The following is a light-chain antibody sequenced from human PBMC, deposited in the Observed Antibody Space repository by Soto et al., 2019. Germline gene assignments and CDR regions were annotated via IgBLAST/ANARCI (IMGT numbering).Light chain of an antibody. J-gene: IGKJ1*01. Sequence: DIQMTQSPSSLSASVGDRVTITCRASQSISSYLNWYQQKPGKATKLLIYAASSLQSGVPSRFSGSGFGTDFTLTISSLQPEDFANYYCQQSYSWWTFGQGTKVEIK. CDR3: QQSYSWWT. V-gene: IGKV1-39*01. CDR2: AAS. CDR1: QSISSY.